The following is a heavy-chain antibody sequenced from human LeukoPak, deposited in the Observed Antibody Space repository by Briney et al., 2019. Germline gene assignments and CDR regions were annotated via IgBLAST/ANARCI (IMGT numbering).Heavy chain of an antibody. CDR3: ARTGAIWGQRGVYYFDY. CDR1: GGSISSGDYY. V-gene: IGHV4-30-4*01. D-gene: IGHD3-10*01. CDR2: IYYSGST. J-gene: IGHJ4*02. Sequence: SQTLSLTCTVSGGSISSGDYYWSWIRQPPGKGLEWIGYIYYSGSTYYNPSLKSRVTISVDTSKNQFPLKLSSVTAADTAVYYCARTGAIWGQRGVYYFDYWGQGTLVTVSS.